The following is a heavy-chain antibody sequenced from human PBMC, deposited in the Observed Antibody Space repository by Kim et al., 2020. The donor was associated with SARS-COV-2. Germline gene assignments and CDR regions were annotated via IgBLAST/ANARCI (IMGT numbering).Heavy chain of an antibody. CDR1: GYSFTNYW. Sequence: GESLKISCKGSGYSFTNYWITWVRQMPGKGLEWMGRIDPSDSYSDYSPSFKGHVTMSVDKSITTAYLQWSSLKASDSAMYYCARVSTGYSSSWNWLDPWGQGTPVTVSS. CDR3: ARVSTGYSSSWNWLDP. V-gene: IGHV5-10-1*01. J-gene: IGHJ5*02. CDR2: IDPSDSYS. D-gene: IGHD6-13*01.